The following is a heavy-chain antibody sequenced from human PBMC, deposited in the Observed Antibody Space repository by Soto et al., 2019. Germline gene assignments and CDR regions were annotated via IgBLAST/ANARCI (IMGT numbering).Heavy chain of an antibody. CDR3: ARVRYDILTGYPEYYFDY. V-gene: IGHV4-59*01. D-gene: IGHD3-9*01. CDR2: IYYSGST. CDR1: GGSISSYY. J-gene: IGHJ4*02. Sequence: LSLTCTVSGGSISSYYWSWIRQPPGKGLGWIGYIYYSGSTNYNPSLKSRVTISVDTSKNQFSLKLSSVTAADTAVYYCARVRYDILTGYPEYYFDYWGQGTLVTVSS.